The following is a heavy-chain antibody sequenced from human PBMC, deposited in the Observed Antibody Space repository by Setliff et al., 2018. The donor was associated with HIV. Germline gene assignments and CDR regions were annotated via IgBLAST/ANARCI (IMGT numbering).Heavy chain of an antibody. CDR3: ARAGSGSYYNAPHY. J-gene: IGHJ4*02. V-gene: IGHV5-51*01. CDR2: IYPGDSDA. Sequence: LKISCKGSGHSFTSNWIGWVRQMPGKGLEWMGIIYPGDSDARYSPSFQGQVTISADKSISTAYLQWSSLKASDTAMYYCARAGSGSYYNAPHYWGQGTLVTVSS. CDR1: GHSFTSNW. D-gene: IGHD3-10*01.